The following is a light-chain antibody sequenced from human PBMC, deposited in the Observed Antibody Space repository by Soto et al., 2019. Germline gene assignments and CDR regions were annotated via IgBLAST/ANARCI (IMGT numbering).Light chain of an antibody. J-gene: IGLJ3*02. CDR1: SSDIGDYDY. CDR3: QSYDSSLSGFWV. V-gene: IGLV2-14*03. Sequence: QSALTQPASVSGSPGQSITISCTGTSSDIGDYDYVSWYQQLPGKAPKLLIFDVTHRPSGVSDRFSGSKSGNTASLTISGVRPEDEADYYCQSYDSSLSGFWVFGGGTKLTVL. CDR2: DVT.